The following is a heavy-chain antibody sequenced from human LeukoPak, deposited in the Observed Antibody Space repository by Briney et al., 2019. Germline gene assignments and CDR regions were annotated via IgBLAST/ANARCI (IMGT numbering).Heavy chain of an antibody. CDR1: GFTVSSNY. CDR3: AEVDSSGYRIDY. D-gene: IGHD3-22*01. V-gene: IGHV4-59*02. Sequence: GSLRLSCVASGFTVSSNYVSWIRQPPGKGLEWIGYIYYTGSTNYNPSLKSRVTMSVDTSKNQFSLNLSSVTAADTAVYYCAEVDSSGYRIDYWGQGTLVTVSS. J-gene: IGHJ4*02. CDR2: IYYTGST.